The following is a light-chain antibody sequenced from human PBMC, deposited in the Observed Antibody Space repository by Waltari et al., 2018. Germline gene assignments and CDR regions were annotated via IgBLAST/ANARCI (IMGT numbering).Light chain of an antibody. J-gene: IGKJ3*01. Sequence: DIVMTQSPDSLAVSLGERATIKCKSGQGPLYRANNKNYLAWYQQKPGQPPKRLIYWASTRDSGGPDRFSGSGSGTDFPLTISSLQAADVAVYYCQQYFDTPSFGPGTKVEIK. CDR3: QQYFDTPS. V-gene: IGKV4-1*01. CDR2: WAS. CDR1: QGPLYRANNKNY.